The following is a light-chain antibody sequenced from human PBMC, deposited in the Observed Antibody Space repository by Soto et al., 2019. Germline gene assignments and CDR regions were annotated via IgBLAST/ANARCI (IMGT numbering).Light chain of an antibody. J-gene: IGLJ2*01. CDR3: SSYAGSKNVI. CDR1: TSDVGGYTF. Sequence: QSALTQPPSASGSPGQSVTISCTGTTSDVGGYTFVSWYQQHPGKAPKLMIYEVSKRPSGVPDRFSGSKSGNTASLTVSGLQAEDEADYFCSSYAGSKNVIFGGGTKLTAL. V-gene: IGLV2-8*01. CDR2: EVS.